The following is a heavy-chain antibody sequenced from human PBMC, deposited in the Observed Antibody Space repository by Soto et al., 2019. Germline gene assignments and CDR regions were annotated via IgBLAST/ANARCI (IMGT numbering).Heavy chain of an antibody. CDR1: GFTLSSYA. Sequence: GGSLRFSCAASGFTLSSYAMSWVRQAPGKGLEWVSAISGSGGSTYYADSVKGRFTISRDNSKNAVYLQRNIPTAQSTAVSDCGYIAVAGYFQNWRQGSLETISS. D-gene: IGHD6-19*01. V-gene: IGHV3-23*01. CDR3: GYIAVAGYFQN. J-gene: IGHJ1*01. CDR2: ISGSGGST.